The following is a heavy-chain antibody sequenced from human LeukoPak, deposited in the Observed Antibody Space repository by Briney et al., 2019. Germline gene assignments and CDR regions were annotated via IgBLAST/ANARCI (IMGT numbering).Heavy chain of an antibody. CDR1: GINFKSFG. CDR3: ARGARGYNYGYDELDY. Sequence: WGSLRLSCAGSGINFKSFGMERVRQAPGKGLEGGAIISHDGSNKHYADSVKGRFTISRDNSKSTLYLQMNSLRAEDTAVYYCARGARGYNYGYDELDYWGQGTLVTVSS. J-gene: IGHJ4*02. CDR2: ISHDGSNK. V-gene: IGHV3-30*03. D-gene: IGHD5-18*01.